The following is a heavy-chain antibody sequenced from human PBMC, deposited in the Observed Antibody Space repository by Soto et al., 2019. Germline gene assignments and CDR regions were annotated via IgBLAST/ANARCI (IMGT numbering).Heavy chain of an antibody. J-gene: IGHJ4*01. CDR3: VRGMNPLF. CDR1: GFTLRTYT. Sequence: GGSLRLSCAASGFTLRTYTMNWVRQAPGKGLEWVSSISISSSDRYYADSVRDRFTISRDNAKNALYLQMNSLRADDTAVYFCVRGMNPLFGGQGTLVTVSS. CDR2: ISISSSDR. V-gene: IGHV3-21*06.